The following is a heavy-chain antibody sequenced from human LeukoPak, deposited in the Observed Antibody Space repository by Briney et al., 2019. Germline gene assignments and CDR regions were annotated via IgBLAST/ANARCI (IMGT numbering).Heavy chain of an antibody. Sequence: SETLSLTCAVSGGSFSGYYWSWIRQPPGKGLEWIGEINHSGSTNYNASLKSRVTISVDTSKNQFSLKLSSVTAADTAVYYCATNAGGVDIVATMTRNWFDPWGQGTLVTVSS. D-gene: IGHD5-12*01. CDR3: ATNAGGVDIVATMTRNWFDP. CDR1: GGSFSGYY. J-gene: IGHJ5*02. V-gene: IGHV4-34*01. CDR2: INHSGST.